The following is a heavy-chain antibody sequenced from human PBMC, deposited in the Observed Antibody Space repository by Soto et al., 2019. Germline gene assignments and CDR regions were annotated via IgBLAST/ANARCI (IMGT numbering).Heavy chain of an antibody. CDR1: GYTFTSYG. D-gene: IGHD3-22*01. CDR3: ASRRGDSSGYYYGAFDI. V-gene: IGHV1-18*01. Sequence: ASVKVSCKASGYTFTSYGISWVRQAPGQGLEWMGWISAYNGNTNYAQKLQGRVTMTTDTSTSTAYMELRSLRSDDTAVYYCASRRGDSSGYYYGAFDIWGQGTMVTVPS. J-gene: IGHJ3*02. CDR2: ISAYNGNT.